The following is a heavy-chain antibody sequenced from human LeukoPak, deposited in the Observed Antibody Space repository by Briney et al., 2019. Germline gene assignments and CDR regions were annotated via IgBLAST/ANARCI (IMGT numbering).Heavy chain of an antibody. CDR2: ISYDGSNK. D-gene: IGHD4-23*01. J-gene: IGHJ3*02. CDR1: GFTFSSYG. CDR3: AKYGGNSVRAFDI. Sequence: PGRSLRLSCAASGFTFSSYGMHWVRQAPGKGLEWVAVISYDGSNKYYADSVKGRFTISRDNSKNTLYLQMNSLRAEDTAVYYCAKYGGNSVRAFDIWGQGTMVTVSS. V-gene: IGHV3-30*18.